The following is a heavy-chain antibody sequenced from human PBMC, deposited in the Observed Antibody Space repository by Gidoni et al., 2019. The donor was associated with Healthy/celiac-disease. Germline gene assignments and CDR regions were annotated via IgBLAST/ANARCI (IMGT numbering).Heavy chain of an antibody. D-gene: IGHD3-9*01. V-gene: IGHV3-23*01. Sequence: EVQLLESGGGLVQPGGSMRLSCAASGFTFSSYAMRWVRQAPGKGLEWVSAISGSGGSTYYADSVKCRFTISRDNSKNTLYLQMNILRAEDTAVYYCAKDRRERIRDILTGGYKYYYYGMDVWGQGTTVTVSS. CDR1: GFTFSSYA. CDR3: AKDRRERIRDILTGGYKYYYYGMDV. J-gene: IGHJ6*02. CDR2: ISGSGGST.